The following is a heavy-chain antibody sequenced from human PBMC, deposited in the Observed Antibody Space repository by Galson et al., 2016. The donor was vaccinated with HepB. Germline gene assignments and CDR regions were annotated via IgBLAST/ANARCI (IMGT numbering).Heavy chain of an antibody. J-gene: IGHJ4*02. CDR3: ARQTTLGVVTYLVL. V-gene: IGHV4-59*01. D-gene: IGHD3-3*01. CDR2: IAYNGRT. Sequence: SETLSLTCTISGGSIRNYFWSWIRQPPGKGLEWIGYIAYNGRTNYNPSLKSRVIISMDTSKNYFSLRLSSVAAADTAVYYCARQTTLGVVTYLVLWGQETLVTIS. CDR1: GGSIRNYF.